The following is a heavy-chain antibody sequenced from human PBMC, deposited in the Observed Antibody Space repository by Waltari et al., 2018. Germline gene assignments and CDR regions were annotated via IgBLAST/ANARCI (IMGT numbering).Heavy chain of an antibody. Sequence: QVQLVQSGAEVKKPGASVKVSCKASGYTFTGYYMHWVRQAPGQGLEWMGWINPNSGGTNYAQKFQGWVTMTRDTSISTAYMELSRLRSDDTAVYYCARGFRISGGYPPRLSMGGSYVYWGQGTLVTVSS. D-gene: IGHD1-26*01. CDR1: GYTFTGYY. CDR3: ARGFRISGGYPPRLSMGGSYVY. V-gene: IGHV1-2*04. CDR2: INPNSGGT. J-gene: IGHJ4*02.